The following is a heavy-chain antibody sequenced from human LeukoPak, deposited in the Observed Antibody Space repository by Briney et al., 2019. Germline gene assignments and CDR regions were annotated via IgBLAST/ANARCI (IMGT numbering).Heavy chain of an antibody. D-gene: IGHD5-24*01. CDR2: IIPILGIA. Sequence: ASVKVSCKASGGTFSSYAISWVRQAPGQGLEWMGMIIPILGIANYAQKFQGRVTITADKSTSTAYMELSSLRAEDTAVYYCARDTGDGYNYYYYYGMDVWGQGTTVTVSS. CDR1: GGTFSSYA. V-gene: IGHV1-69*04. CDR3: ARDTGDGYNYYYYYGMDV. J-gene: IGHJ6*02.